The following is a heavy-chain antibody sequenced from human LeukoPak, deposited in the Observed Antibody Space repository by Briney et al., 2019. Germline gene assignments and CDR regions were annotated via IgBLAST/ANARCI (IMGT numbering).Heavy chain of an antibody. J-gene: IGHJ4*02. CDR1: AYGSTSYW. V-gene: IGHV5-10-1*01. CDR3: ARQPRGVVVVAATY. CDR2: IDPSDSYT. D-gene: IGHD2-15*01. Sequence: GESLKISCKGSAYGSTSYWISWVRQMPVKGLEWMGRIDPSDSYTNYSPSFQGHVTISADKSISTAYLQWSSLKASDTAMYYCARQPRGVVVVAATYWGQGTLVTVSS.